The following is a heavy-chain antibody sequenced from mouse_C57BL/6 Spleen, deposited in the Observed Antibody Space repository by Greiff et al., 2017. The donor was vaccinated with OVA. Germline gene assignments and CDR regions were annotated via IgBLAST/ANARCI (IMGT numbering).Heavy chain of an antibody. CDR2: INPSSGYT. CDR1: GYTFTSYW. J-gene: IGHJ2*01. D-gene: IGHD3-2*02. CDR3: ARRLDSSGPEGLFDY. Sequence: QVQLKQSGAELAKPGASVKLSCKASGYTFTSYWMHWVKQRPGQGLEWIGYINPSSGYTKYNQKFKDKATLTADKSSSTAYMQLSSLTYEDSAVYYCARRLDSSGPEGLFDYWGQGTTLTVSS. V-gene: IGHV1-7*01.